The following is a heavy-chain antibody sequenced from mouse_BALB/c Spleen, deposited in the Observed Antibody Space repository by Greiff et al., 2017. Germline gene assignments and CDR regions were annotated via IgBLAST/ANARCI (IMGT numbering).Heavy chain of an antibody. CDR1: GFTFSSYA. CDR3: ARQEYGASWFAY. Sequence: DVMLVESGGGLVKPGGSLKLSCAASGFTFSSYAMSWVRPTPEKRLEWVATISSGGSYTYYPDSVKGRFTISRDNAKNTLYLQMSSLRSEDTAMYYCARQEYGASWFAYWGQGTLGTVSA. V-gene: IGHV5-9-3*01. J-gene: IGHJ3*01. CDR2: ISSGGSYT. D-gene: IGHD2-10*02.